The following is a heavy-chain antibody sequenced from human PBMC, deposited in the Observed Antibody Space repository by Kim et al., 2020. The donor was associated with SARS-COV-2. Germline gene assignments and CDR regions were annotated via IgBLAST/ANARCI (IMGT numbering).Heavy chain of an antibody. CDR1: GFTFSSYA. Sequence: GGSLRLSCAASGFTFSSYAMSWVRQAPGKGLEWVSAISGSGGSTYYADSVKGRFAISRDNSKNTLYLQMNSLRAEDTAVYYCAKDNGSYSSWYYSWFDPWGQGTLVTVSS. CDR3: AKDNGSYSSWYYSWFDP. J-gene: IGHJ5*02. V-gene: IGHV3-23*01. CDR2: ISGSGGST. D-gene: IGHD6-13*01.